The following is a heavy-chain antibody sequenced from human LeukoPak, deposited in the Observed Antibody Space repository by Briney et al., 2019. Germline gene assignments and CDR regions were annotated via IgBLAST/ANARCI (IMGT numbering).Heavy chain of an antibody. CDR3: ARGSHDFWSGYYTEHYLDY. Sequence: SETLSLTCNVSGDSIRSYNWNWIRQPPGKGLEWIGYIYYSGSTNYNPSLKSRVTISLDTSKTQFSLKLDSVTSADTGVYYCARGSHDFWSGYYTEHYLDYWGQGTLVTVSS. CDR2: IYYSGST. CDR1: GDSIRSYN. J-gene: IGHJ4*02. D-gene: IGHD3-3*01. V-gene: IGHV4-59*01.